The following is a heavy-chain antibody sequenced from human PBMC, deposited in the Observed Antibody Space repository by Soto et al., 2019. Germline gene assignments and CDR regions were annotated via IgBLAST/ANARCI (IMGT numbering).Heavy chain of an antibody. V-gene: IGHV4-4*07. J-gene: IGHJ6*02. CDR1: GGSISSYY. CDR2: IYTSGST. D-gene: IGHD1-7*01. Sequence: SSETLSLTCTVSGGSISSYYWSWVRQPAGKGLEWIGRIYTSGSTNSNPSLKSRVTMSVDTSKNQFSLKLSSVTAADTAVYYCARDQLELRATYYYYYYGMDVWGQGTTVTVSS. CDR3: ARDQLELRATYYYYYYGMDV.